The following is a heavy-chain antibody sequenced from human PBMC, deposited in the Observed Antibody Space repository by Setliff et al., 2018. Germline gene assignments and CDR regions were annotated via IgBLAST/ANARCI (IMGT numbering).Heavy chain of an antibody. CDR2: ISPGGST. V-gene: IGHV4-34*01. CDR1: GGGGSFSAYY. CDR3: ATSGFCSAGICYSFDD. J-gene: IGHJ4*02. Sequence: SETLSLTCGVSGGGGSFSAYYWSWIRQPPGKGLEWIGEISPGGSTIYNPSLRSRVTMSVDTAKNRFSLNLTSVTAADTAVYYCATSGFCSAGICYSFDDWGQGALVTVSS. D-gene: IGHD3-3*02.